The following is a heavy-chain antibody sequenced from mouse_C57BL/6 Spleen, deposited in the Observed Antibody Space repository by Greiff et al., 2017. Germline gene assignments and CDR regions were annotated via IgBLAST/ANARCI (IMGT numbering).Heavy chain of an antibody. CDR3: TRGYYGS. Sequence: QVQLKQSGAELVRPGASVTLSCKASGYTFTDYEMHWVKQTPVHGLEWIGAIDPETGGTAYNQKFKGKAILTADKSSSTAYMELRSLTSEDSAVYYCTRGYYGSWGQGTTLTVSS. V-gene: IGHV1-15*01. D-gene: IGHD1-1*01. CDR1: GYTFTDYE. J-gene: IGHJ2*01. CDR2: IDPETGGT.